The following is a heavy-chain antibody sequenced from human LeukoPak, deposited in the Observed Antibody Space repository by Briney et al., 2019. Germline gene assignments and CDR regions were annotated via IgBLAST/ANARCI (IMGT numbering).Heavy chain of an antibody. CDR3: ARHGHYYDSSGYYFAFDC. CDR1: GYSFTSYW. D-gene: IGHD3-22*01. J-gene: IGHJ4*02. V-gene: IGHV5-51*01. Sequence: PGESLKISCKGSGYSFTSYWIGWVRQMPGKGLEWMGTIYPGDSDTRYSPSFQGQVTISADKSISTAYLQWSSLKASDTAMYHCARHGHYYDSSGYYFAFDCWGQGTLVTVSS. CDR2: IYPGDSDT.